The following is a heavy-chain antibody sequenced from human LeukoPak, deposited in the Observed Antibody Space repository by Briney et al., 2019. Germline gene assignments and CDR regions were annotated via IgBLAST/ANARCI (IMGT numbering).Heavy chain of an antibody. J-gene: IGHJ3*01. CDR1: GFTFSSYW. Sequence: GGSLRLSCAASGFTFSSYWMSWVRQAPGKGLEWVANIKQDGSEKYYVDSVKGRFTISRDNARNTLSLQMNSLTIEDTAVYHCVVVVEPPDSDGFDVWGQGTMITVSS. CDR2: IKQDGSEK. CDR3: VVVVEPPDSDGFDV. V-gene: IGHV3-7*01. D-gene: IGHD1-14*01.